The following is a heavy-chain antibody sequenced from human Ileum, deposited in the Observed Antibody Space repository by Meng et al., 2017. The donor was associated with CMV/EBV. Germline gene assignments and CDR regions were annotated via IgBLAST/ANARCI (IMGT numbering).Heavy chain of an antibody. Sequence: LSCAASGFTVSDSSMHWVRQASGKGLEWVGRIESKANSYATTYAASVKGRFTISRDDSKNTAYLQMNSLKTEDTAVYYCASKFMTGYWGQGTLVTVSS. D-gene: IGHD3-9*01. CDR3: ASKFMTGY. V-gene: IGHV3-73*01. CDR2: IESKANSYAT. CDR1: GFTVSDSS. J-gene: IGHJ4*02.